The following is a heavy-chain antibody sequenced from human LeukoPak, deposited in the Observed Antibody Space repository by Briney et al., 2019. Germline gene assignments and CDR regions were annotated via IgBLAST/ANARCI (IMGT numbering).Heavy chain of an antibody. CDR1: GFTFSNSW. Sequence: TGGSLRLSCAASGFTFSNSWMHWVRQSPGKGLVWVSRISDDGRSTTYADSVRGRFTISRDNAKNTLSLQMHSLRAEDTAVYYCVKDFGGELDSWGQGTLVTVSS. V-gene: IGHV3-74*03. J-gene: IGHJ5*01. CDR3: VKDFGGELDS. CDR2: ISDDGRST. D-gene: IGHD3-10*01.